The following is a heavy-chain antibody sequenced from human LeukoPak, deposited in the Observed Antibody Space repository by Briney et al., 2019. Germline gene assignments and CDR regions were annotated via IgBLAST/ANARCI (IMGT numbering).Heavy chain of an antibody. CDR2: IYYSGRT. CDR1: GGSISSGGYY. D-gene: IGHD6-13*01. Sequence: SETLSLTCTVSGGSISSGGYYWSWIRQHPGKGLEWIGYIYYSGRTYYNPSLKSRVTISVDTSKNQFSLKLSSVTAADTAVYYCARDSSSWTLDYWGQGTLVTVSS. J-gene: IGHJ4*02. CDR3: ARDSSSWTLDY. V-gene: IGHV4-31*03.